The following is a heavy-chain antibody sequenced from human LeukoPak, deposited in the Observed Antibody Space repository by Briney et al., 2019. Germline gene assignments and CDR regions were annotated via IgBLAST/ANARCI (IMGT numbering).Heavy chain of an antibody. CDR1: GFTFSSYS. V-gene: IGHV3-21*01. J-gene: IGHJ4*02. CDR2: ISSSSSYI. D-gene: IGHD2-2*01. Sequence: GGSLRLSCAASGFTFSSYSMNWVRQAPGKGLEWVSSISSSSSYIYYADSVKGRFTISRDNAKNPLYLQMNSLRAEDTAVYYCARAVGGVVPAANSPSFFDYWGQGTLVTVSS. CDR3: ARAVGGVVPAANSPSFFDY.